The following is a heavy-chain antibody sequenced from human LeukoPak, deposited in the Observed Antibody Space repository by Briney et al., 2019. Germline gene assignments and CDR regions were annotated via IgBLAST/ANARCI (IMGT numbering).Heavy chain of an antibody. J-gene: IGHJ6*03. CDR3: AKQEDYYYYMDV. Sequence: SETLSLTCTVSGGSISSGSYYWGWIRQPPGKGLEWIGSIYYSGSTYYNPSLKSRVTISVDTSQNQFSLQPISVTAADTPVYYCAKQEDYYYYMDVWGKGTTVTVSS. V-gene: IGHV4-39*01. CDR1: GGSISSGSYY. CDR2: IYYSGST.